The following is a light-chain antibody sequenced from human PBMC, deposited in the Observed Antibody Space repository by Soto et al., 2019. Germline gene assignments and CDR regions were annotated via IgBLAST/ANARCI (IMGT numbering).Light chain of an antibody. CDR2: DAS. V-gene: IGKV3-11*01. Sequence: EIVLTQSPATLSLSPGDRVTLSCRASQTVGRYLSWYQHSPGQGPRLLVYDASNRATCIPARVSGSGSETDFTLTIISLEPEDFAVYYCHHRLHWPITFGQGTRLAIK. J-gene: IGKJ5*01. CDR3: HHRLHWPIT. CDR1: QTVGRY.